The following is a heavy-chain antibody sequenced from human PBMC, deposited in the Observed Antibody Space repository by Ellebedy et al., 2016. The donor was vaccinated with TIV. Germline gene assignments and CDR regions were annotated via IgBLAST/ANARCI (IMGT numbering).Heavy chain of an antibody. Sequence: GESLKLSCKGSGYTFTSYWISWVRQMPGKGLEWMGRIDPSDSYTNYSPSFQGHVTISADKSISTAYLQWSSLKASDTAMYYCATTTTSYYYYGMDVWGQGTTVTVSS. CDR1: GYTFTSYW. CDR2: IDPSDSYT. CDR3: ATTTTSYYYYGMDV. V-gene: IGHV5-10-1*01. D-gene: IGHD2-2*01. J-gene: IGHJ6*02.